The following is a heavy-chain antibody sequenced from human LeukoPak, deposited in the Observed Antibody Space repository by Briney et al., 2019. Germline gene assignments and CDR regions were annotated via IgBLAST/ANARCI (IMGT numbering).Heavy chain of an antibody. J-gene: IGHJ4*02. CDR3: ARHRAYSSSSPFDY. D-gene: IGHD6-6*01. V-gene: IGHV4-59*08. CDR2: IYYTGST. CDR1: GGSISSLY. Sequence: PSETLSLTCSVSGGSISSLYWSWIRQPPGKGLEWIGYIYYTGSTNYNPSLKSRVTMFVDMSRNQFSLRLSSVTAADTAVYYCARHRAYSSSSPFDYWGQGTLVTVSS.